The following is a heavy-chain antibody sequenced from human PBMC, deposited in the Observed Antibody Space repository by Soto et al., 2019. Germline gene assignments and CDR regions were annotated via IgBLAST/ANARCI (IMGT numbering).Heavy chain of an antibody. J-gene: IGHJ5*02. D-gene: IGHD6-13*01. Sequence: ASVKVSCKASGYTFTSYSVSWLRQAPGQGLEWMGWISTYNGNTNYAQKLQGRATMTTDTSTSTAYMELRSLRSDDTAVYYCARFVTAPTIAAAGAFDPWGQGTLVTVSS. CDR1: GYTFTSYS. V-gene: IGHV1-18*01. CDR3: ARFVTAPTIAAAGAFDP. CDR2: ISTYNGNT.